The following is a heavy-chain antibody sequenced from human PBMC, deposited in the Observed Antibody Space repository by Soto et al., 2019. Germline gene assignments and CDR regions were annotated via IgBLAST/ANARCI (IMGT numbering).Heavy chain of an antibody. CDR2: ISGSGGST. CDR3: AKDMGGKNYDFWSGYLVPDY. V-gene: IGHV3-23*01. Sequence: GGSLRLSCAASGFTFSSYAMSWVRQAPGKGLEWVSAISGSGGSTYYADSVKGRFTISRDNSKNTLYLQMNSLRAEDTAVYYWAKDMGGKNYDFWSGYLVPDYWGQGTLVTVSS. D-gene: IGHD3-3*01. CDR1: GFTFSSYA. J-gene: IGHJ4*02.